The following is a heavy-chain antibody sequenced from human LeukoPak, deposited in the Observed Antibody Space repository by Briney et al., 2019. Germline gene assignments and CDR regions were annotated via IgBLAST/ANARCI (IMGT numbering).Heavy chain of an antibody. CDR1: GVSISSSNYY. CDR2: IYYSRTT. D-gene: IGHD3-10*01. V-gene: IGHV4-39*01. J-gene: IGHJ5*02. CDR3: AALRRRSGQINWFDP. Sequence: SDTLSLTCTVSGVSISSSNYYWGWIRQPPGKGLECIGSIYYSRTTYYNPSLKSRVTISVDTSKNQFSLKLNSVTAADTAVYYCAALRRRSGQINWFDPWGQGTLVTVSS.